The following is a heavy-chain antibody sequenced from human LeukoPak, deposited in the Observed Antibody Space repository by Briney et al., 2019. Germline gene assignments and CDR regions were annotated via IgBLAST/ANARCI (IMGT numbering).Heavy chain of an antibody. Sequence: PGGSLRLSCAASGFTFSSYEMNWVRQAPGKGLEWGSYISSSGSTIYYADSVKGRFTISRDNAKNSLYLQMNSLRAEDTAVYYCAAPMVRGLDYFDCWGQGTLITVSS. CDR2: ISSSGSTI. J-gene: IGHJ4*02. V-gene: IGHV3-48*03. CDR3: AAPMVRGLDYFDC. D-gene: IGHD3-10*01. CDR1: GFTFSSYE.